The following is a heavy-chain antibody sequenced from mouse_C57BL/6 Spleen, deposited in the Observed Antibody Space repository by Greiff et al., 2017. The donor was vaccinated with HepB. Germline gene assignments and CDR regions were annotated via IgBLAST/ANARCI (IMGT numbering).Heavy chain of an antibody. D-gene: IGHD2-4*01. Sequence: QVQLQQPGAELVKPGASVKVSCKASGYTFTSYGMHWVKQRPGQGLEWIGRIHPSASDTNYNQKFKGKATLTVDKSSSTAYMQLSSLTSEDSAVYYCAITEYFGALYYDYDSLAYWGQGTLVTVSA. J-gene: IGHJ3*01. CDR1: GYTFTSYG. CDR2: IHPSASDT. CDR3: AITEYFGALYYDYDSLAY. V-gene: IGHV1-74*01.